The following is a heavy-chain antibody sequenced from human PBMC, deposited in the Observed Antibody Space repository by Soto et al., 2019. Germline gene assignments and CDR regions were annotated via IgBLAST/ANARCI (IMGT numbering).Heavy chain of an antibody. CDR2: INAGNGNT. D-gene: IGHD6-13*01. J-gene: IGHJ4*02. CDR1: GYTFTSYA. CDR3: ARSSIAALFDY. Sequence: QVQLVQSGAEVKKPGASVKVSCKASGYTFTSYAMHWVRQAPGQRLEWMGWINAGNGNTKYSQKFQGRVTITRDTSASTAYMELSSLRSEDTAGYYCARSSIAALFDYWGQGTLVTVSS. V-gene: IGHV1-3*01.